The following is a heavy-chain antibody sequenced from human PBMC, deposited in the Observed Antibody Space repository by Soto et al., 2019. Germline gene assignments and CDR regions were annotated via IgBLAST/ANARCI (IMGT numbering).Heavy chain of an antibody. J-gene: IGHJ6*02. CDR3: ARATIAAAGTNYYYGMDV. D-gene: IGHD6-13*01. CDR2: TYYRSKWYN. V-gene: IGHV6-1*01. Sequence: SQTLSLTCAISGDSVSSNSAACNWIRQSPSRGLEWLGRTYYRSKWYNDYAVSVKSRITINPDTSKNQFSLQLNSVTPEDTAVYYCARATIAAAGTNYYYGMDVWGQGTTVTVSS. CDR1: GDSVSSNSAA.